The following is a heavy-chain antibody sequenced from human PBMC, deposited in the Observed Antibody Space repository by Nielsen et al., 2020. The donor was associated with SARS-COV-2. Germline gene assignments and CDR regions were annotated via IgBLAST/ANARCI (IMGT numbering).Heavy chain of an antibody. J-gene: IGHJ3*02. CDR1: GGSISSGGYY. CDR3: ASGIVVAFDAFDI. Sequence: SETLSLTCTVSGGSISSGGYYWSWIRQHPGKGLEWIGYIYYSGSTYYNPSLKSRVTISVDTSKNQFSLKLSSVTAADTAVYYCASGIVVAFDAFDIWGQGTMVTVSS. CDR2: IYYSGST. D-gene: IGHD2-2*01. V-gene: IGHV4-31*03.